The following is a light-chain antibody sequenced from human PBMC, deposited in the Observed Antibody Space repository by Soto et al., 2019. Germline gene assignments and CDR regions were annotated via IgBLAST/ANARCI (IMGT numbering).Light chain of an antibody. Sequence: QSALTQPASVSGSPGQSITISCTGTSSDIGDYNYVSWYRQHPGRAPKVMIYEVSNRPSGVSNRFSGSKSGNTASLNISGLQAEDKADYYCSSKTSASTLYVFGTGTKLTV. CDR2: EVS. CDR1: SSDIGDYNY. V-gene: IGLV2-14*01. CDR3: SSKTSASTLYV. J-gene: IGLJ1*01.